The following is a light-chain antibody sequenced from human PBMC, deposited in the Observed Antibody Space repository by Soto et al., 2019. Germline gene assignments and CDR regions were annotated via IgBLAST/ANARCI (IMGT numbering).Light chain of an antibody. J-gene: IGKJ4*01. CDR1: QDLSTW. CDR3: QQAISFPLS. Sequence: DIQMTQSPSSVSASVGDRVSITCRASQDLSTWLAWYQQKPGKAPKLLIYAASRLQSGVPSRFSGSGSGTDFTLSINNLQPEDFATYYCQQAISFPLSFGGGTKVEI. V-gene: IGKV1-12*01. CDR2: AAS.